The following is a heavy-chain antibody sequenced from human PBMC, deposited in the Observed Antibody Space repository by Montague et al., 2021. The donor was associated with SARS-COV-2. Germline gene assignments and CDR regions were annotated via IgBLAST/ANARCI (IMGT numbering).Heavy chain of an antibody. Sequence: PALVKPTQTLTLTCTFSGFSLSTSGVGVGWIRQPPGKALEWLAPIYWDGDKRYSPSLKSRLTITKDTSKNRVVLTMTNMDPVDTATYYCAHRRPGSGSYYFDYWGQGTLVTVSS. V-gene: IGHV2-5*02. J-gene: IGHJ4*02. CDR3: AHRRPGSGSYYFDY. CDR1: GFSLSTSGVG. D-gene: IGHD3-10*01. CDR2: IYWDGDK.